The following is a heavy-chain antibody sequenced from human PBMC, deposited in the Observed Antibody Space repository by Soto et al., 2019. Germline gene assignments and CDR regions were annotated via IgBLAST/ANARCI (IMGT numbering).Heavy chain of an antibody. Sequence: QVQLVQSGAEVKKPGASVKVSCKASGYTFTSYGISWVRQAPGQGLEWMGWISAYNGNTNYAQKPQGRVTMTTDTSTSTAYMELRSLRSDDTAVYYCATRQEGAVAGRYFDLWGRGTLVTVSS. D-gene: IGHD6-19*01. CDR2: ISAYNGNT. CDR1: GYTFTSYG. V-gene: IGHV1-18*01. CDR3: ATRQEGAVAGRYFDL. J-gene: IGHJ2*01.